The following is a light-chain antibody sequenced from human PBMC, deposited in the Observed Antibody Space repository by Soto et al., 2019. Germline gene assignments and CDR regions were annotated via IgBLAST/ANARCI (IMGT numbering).Light chain of an antibody. CDR3: SSYAGSNLV. V-gene: IGLV2-8*01. Sequence: QSVLTQPPSASGSPGQSVTISCTGTSSDVGGYNYVSWYQQHPGKAPKVMIYEVSKRPSGVPDRFSGSKSGNTASLTVSGLQAEDEADYYCSSYAGSNLVFGGGTQLTV. CDR2: EVS. J-gene: IGLJ2*01. CDR1: SSDVGGYNY.